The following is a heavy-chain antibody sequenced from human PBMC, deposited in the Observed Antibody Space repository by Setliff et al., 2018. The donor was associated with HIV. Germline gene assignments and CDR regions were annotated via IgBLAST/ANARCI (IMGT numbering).Heavy chain of an antibody. CDR2: ISSSGTT. J-gene: IGHJ4*02. CDR3: ARWGSGSYERVFDY. Sequence: GGSLRLSCAASGFTFSDHYMSWVRQAPGKGLEWLSYISSSGTTYYADSVKGRFTISRDNAKNSVLLQMNSLRVEDTAVYYCARWGSGSYERVFDYWGQGMLVTVSS. CDR1: GFTFSDHY. D-gene: IGHD1-26*01. V-gene: IGHV3-11*04.